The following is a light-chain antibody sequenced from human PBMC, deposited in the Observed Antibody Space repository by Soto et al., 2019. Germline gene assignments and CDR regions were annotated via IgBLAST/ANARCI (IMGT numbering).Light chain of an antibody. J-gene: IGLJ3*02. CDR3: VIWHGYGWV. V-gene: IGLV5-45*03. CDR2: YKSDSDN. Sequence: QLVLTQPSSLSASPGASASLTCTLRSGFDVGTYKIYWYQQRPGSPPQYLLTYKSDSDNQQGSGVPSRFSGSKDASANAGILLIFGLQSDDEADYYCVIWHGYGWVFGGGTKVTVL. CDR1: SGFDVGTYK.